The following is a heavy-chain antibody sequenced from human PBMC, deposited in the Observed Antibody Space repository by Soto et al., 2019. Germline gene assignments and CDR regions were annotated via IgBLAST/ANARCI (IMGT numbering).Heavy chain of an antibody. CDR3: ARINVTCTTSSGFVDY. Sequence: GASVKGCCKGSGYNFTSYDINWVRQAPGQGLEWMGWVSPNNGDTTYAQKLQGRVTMTTDTSTSTAYMELRSLRSDDTAVYYCARINVTCTTSSGFVDYWGQGTLVTVSS. J-gene: IGHJ4*02. CDR2: VSPNNGDT. D-gene: IGHD1-7*01. CDR1: GYNFTSYD. V-gene: IGHV1-18*01.